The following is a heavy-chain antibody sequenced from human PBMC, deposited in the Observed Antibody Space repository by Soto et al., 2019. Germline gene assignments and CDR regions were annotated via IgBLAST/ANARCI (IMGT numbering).Heavy chain of an antibody. CDR3: AREENCSSTSCRRNWFDP. V-gene: IGHV4-30-4*01. CDR2: IYYSGST. CDR1: GGSISSGDYY. J-gene: IGHJ5*02. D-gene: IGHD2-2*01. Sequence: SETLSLTCTVSGGSISSGDYYWSWIRQPPGKGLEWIGYIYYSGSTYYNPSLKSRVTISVDTSKNQFSLKLSSVTAADTAVYYCAREENCSSTSCRRNWFDPWGQGTLVTVSS.